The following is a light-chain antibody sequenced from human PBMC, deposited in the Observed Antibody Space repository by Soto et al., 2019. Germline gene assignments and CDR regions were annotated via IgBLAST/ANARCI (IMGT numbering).Light chain of an antibody. J-gene: IGLJ1*01. CDR3: ATWDSSLSAGV. CDR2: DNN. Sequence: QSVLTQPPSVSAAPGQKVTISCSGSSSNIGNNYVSWYRQFPGTAPTLLIYDNNNRPSGIPDRFSGSKSGTSATLGITGLQTGDEADYYCATWDSSLSAGVFGTGTKLTVL. V-gene: IGLV1-51*01. CDR1: SSNIGNNY.